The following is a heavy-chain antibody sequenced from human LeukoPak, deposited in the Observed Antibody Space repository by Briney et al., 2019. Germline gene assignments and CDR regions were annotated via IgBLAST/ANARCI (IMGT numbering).Heavy chain of an antibody. D-gene: IGHD2-2*01. J-gene: IGHJ4*02. Sequence: SQTLSLTCTVSGGSISSGGYYWSWIRQHPGKGLEWIGYIYYSGSTYYNPSLKSRVTISVDTSKNQFSLKLSSVTAADTAVYYCAREPAYCSSTSCYPYYFDHWGQGTLVTVSS. V-gene: IGHV4-31*03. CDR3: AREPAYCSSTSCYPYYFDH. CDR2: IYYSGST. CDR1: GGSISSGGYY.